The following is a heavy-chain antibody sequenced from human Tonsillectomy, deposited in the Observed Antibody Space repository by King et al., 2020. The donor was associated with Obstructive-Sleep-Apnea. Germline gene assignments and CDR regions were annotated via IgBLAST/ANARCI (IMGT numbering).Heavy chain of an antibody. D-gene: IGHD2-2*01. CDR1: GFTFSSYS. Sequence: VQLVESGGGLVQPGGSLRLSCAASGFTFSSYSMNWVRQAPGKGLEWVSYISSSSSTIYYEDSVKGRFTISGDNATNSLYLQMNSLRAEDTAVYYCAREVYCSSTSCYLNWFDPWGQGTLVTVSS. V-gene: IGHV3-48*04. CDR3: AREVYCSSTSCYLNWFDP. CDR2: ISSSSSTI. J-gene: IGHJ5*02.